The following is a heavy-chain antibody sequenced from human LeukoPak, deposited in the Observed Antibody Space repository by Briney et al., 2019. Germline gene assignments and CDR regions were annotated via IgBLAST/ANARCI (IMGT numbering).Heavy chain of an antibody. CDR1: GITLSNYG. Sequence: PGGSLRLSCAVSGITLSNYGMSWVRQAPGKGLEWVAGLGGSGGTTNYADSVKGRFTISRDNRKNTLYLQMNSLRAEDTAVYFCAKRGVVIRVILVGFHKEAYYFDSWGQGALVTVFS. D-gene: IGHD3-22*01. CDR3: AKRGVVIRVILVGFHKEAYYFDS. V-gene: IGHV3-23*01. J-gene: IGHJ4*02. CDR2: LGGSGGTT.